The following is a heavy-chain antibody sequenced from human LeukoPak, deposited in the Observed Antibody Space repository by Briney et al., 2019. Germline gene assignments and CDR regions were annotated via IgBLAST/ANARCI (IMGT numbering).Heavy chain of an antibody. V-gene: IGHV3-33*01. D-gene: IGHD3-9*01. Sequence: GGSLRLSCAASGFTFSSYGMHWFRKAPGKGLEWVAVIWYDGSNKYYADSVKGRFTISRDNSENTLYLQMNSVRAEDTAVYYCARDRTYFGYGMDVWGQGTTVTVSS. J-gene: IGHJ6*02. CDR1: GFTFSSYG. CDR2: IWYDGSNK. CDR3: ARDRTYFGYGMDV.